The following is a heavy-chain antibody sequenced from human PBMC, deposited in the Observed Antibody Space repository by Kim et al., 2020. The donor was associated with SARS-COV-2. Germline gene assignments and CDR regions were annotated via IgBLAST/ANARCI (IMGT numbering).Heavy chain of an antibody. D-gene: IGHD3-10*01. V-gene: IGHV3-74*03. CDR2: T. Sequence: TTYADAVGGRFTISRDNAKNTVFLQRNSLRADDTALYYCTRDVGSVGDYWGQGTQVTVSS. J-gene: IGHJ4*02. CDR3: TRDVGSVGDY.